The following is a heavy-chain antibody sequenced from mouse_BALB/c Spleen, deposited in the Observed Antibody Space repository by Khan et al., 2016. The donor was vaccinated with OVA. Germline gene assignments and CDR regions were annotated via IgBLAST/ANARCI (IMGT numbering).Heavy chain of an antibody. CDR2: ISTYYGDA. V-gene: IGHV1S137*01. CDR3: ARGGGGDRFLY. CDR1: GYTFTDFT. J-gene: IGHJ3*01. Sequence: QVQLQQSGAELVRPGVSVKISCKGSGYTFTDFTMHWVKQSHAMSLEWIGVISTYYGDANYNQKFEDKATMTVDKSSNTAYMDLARLTSEDSAIYYRARGGGGDRFLYWGQGTLVTVSA.